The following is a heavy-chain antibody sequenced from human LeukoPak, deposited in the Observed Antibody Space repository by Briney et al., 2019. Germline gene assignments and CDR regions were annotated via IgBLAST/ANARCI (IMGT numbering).Heavy chain of an antibody. CDR2: IYHSGST. D-gene: IGHD1-26*01. J-gene: IGHJ4*02. CDR3: ARGDLGGDYFDY. Sequence: SETLSLTCTVSGYSISSGYYWGWIRQPPGKGRGGIGRIYHSGSTYYNQSLKSRVTTSVDTTKNKLSLQLSTSTAADTAVYYCARGDLGGDYFDYWGQGTLVTVSS. V-gene: IGHV4-38-2*02. CDR1: GYSISSGYY.